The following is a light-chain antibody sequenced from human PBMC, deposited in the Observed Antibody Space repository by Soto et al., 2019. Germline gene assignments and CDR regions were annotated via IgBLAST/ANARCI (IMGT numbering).Light chain of an antibody. CDR3: SSYAGSDNFEV. V-gene: IGLV2-8*01. CDR1: RSDVGDYNY. CDR2: EVT. Sequence: QSALTQPPSASGSPGQSVTISCTGTRSDVGDYNYVSWYQQHPGKAPKLLIYEVTKRPSGVPDRFSGSKSANTASLTVSGLQAEDEADYYCSSYAGSDNFEVFGGGTSSPS. J-gene: IGLJ2*01.